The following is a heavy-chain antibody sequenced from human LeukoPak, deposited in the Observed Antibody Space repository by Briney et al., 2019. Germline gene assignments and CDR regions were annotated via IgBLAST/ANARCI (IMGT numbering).Heavy chain of an antibody. V-gene: IGHV4-4*07. D-gene: IGHD1-26*01. J-gene: IGHJ4*02. CDR1: GGSISSYY. Sequence: PSETLSLTCTVSGGSISSYYWSWIRQPAGKGLEWIGRIYTSGSTYYNPSLKSRVSMSLDTSKNQFFLKLTSVTAADTAVYYCARGRYSGSHIDYWGQGTLVIVSA. CDR3: ARGRYSGSHIDY. CDR2: IYTSGST.